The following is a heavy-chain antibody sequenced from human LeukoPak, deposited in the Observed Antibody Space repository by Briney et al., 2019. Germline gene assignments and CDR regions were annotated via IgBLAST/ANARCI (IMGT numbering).Heavy chain of an antibody. CDR2: INPNSGGT. CDR3: ARGGLPSGATYYFDY. Sequence: ASVKVSCKASGYTFTGYYMHWVRQAPGQGLEWMGWINPNSGGTNYAQKFQSRVTMTRVTSISTAYMELSRLRSDDTAVYYCARGGLPSGATYYFDYWGQGTLVTVSS. CDR1: GYTFTGYY. V-gene: IGHV1-2*02. J-gene: IGHJ4*02. D-gene: IGHD1-26*01.